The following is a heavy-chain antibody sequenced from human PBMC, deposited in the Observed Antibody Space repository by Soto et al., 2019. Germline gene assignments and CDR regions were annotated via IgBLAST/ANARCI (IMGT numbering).Heavy chain of an antibody. CDR2: ISYDGSNK. J-gene: IGHJ4*02. V-gene: IGHV3-30-3*01. Sequence: QVQLVESGGGVVQPGRSLRLSCAASGFTFSSYAMHWVRQAPGKGREWVAVISYDGSNKYYADSVKGRFTISRDNSKNTLYLQMNSLRAEDTAVYYCARVADKGYSYGDYWGQGTLVTVSS. D-gene: IGHD5-18*01. CDR3: ARVADKGYSYGDY. CDR1: GFTFSSYA.